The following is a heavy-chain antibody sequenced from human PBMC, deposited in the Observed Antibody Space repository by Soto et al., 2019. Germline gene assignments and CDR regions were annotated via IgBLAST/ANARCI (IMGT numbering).Heavy chain of an antibody. J-gene: IGHJ3*02. D-gene: IGHD2-15*01. CDR1: GGTFSSYA. Sequence: SVKVSCKASGGTFSSYAISWVRQAPGQGLEWMGGIIPIFGTANYAQKFQGRVTITADKSTSTAYMELSSLRSEDTAVYYCATPKCSGGSCYHAFDIWGQGIMVTVSS. V-gene: IGHV1-69*06. CDR3: ATPKCSGGSCYHAFDI. CDR2: IIPIFGTA.